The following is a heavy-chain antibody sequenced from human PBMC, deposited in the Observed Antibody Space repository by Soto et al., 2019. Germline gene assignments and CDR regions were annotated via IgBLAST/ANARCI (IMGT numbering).Heavy chain of an antibody. CDR1: GFTFSSYY. Sequence: SLRLSCAASGFTFSSYYMSWVRQAQGKGLEWVANVDEDGSEKYYVDSVKGRFTISRDNAKNSLYLQMNSLRAEDTAVYYCAREGTIYYYDYVWGSYAGMDVWGQGTTVTVSS. CDR3: AREGTIYYYDYVWGSYAGMDV. CDR2: VDEDGSEK. D-gene: IGHD3-16*01. J-gene: IGHJ6*02. V-gene: IGHV3-7*03.